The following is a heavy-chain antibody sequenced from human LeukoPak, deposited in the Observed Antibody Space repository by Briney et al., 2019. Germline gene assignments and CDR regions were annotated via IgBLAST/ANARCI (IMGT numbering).Heavy chain of an antibody. Sequence: GGSLRLSCAASGFTFSNYAMHWVRQAPGKGMEWVTDISYDGRNKYYADSVKGRFTISRDNSKSTLYLQMNSLRAKDTAVYYCARGIISGSYYYYYPMDVWGQGTTVTVSS. D-gene: IGHD6-19*01. CDR3: ARGIISGSYYYYYPMDV. CDR2: ISYDGRNK. V-gene: IGHV3-30*04. CDR1: GFTFSNYA. J-gene: IGHJ6*02.